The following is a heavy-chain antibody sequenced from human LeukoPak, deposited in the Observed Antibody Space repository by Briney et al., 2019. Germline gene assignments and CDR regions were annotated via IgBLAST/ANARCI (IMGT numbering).Heavy chain of an antibody. CDR3: ARELTSAGYFDL. Sequence: PSETLSLTCTVYGGSFSGYYWSWIRQPPGKGLEWIGEINHRGNTNNNPSLKSRVTMSVDTSKNQFSLILSSVTAADTAIYYCARELTSAGYFDLWGRGTLVTVSS. CDR1: GGSFSGYY. J-gene: IGHJ2*01. V-gene: IGHV4-34*01. D-gene: IGHD2-2*01. CDR2: INHRGNT.